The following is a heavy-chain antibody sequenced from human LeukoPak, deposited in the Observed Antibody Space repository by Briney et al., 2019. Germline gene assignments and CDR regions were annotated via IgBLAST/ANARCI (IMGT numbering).Heavy chain of an antibody. J-gene: IGHJ4*02. CDR1: GYTFTCYY. CDR2: INPNSGGT. Sequence: ASVNVSCKASGYTFTCYYMHWVRQAPGQGLEWMGWINPNSGGTNYAQKFQGRVTMTRDTSISTAYMELSRLRSDDTAVYYCARGGQWLHYFDYWGQGTLVTVSS. V-gene: IGHV1-2*02. CDR3: ARGGQWLHYFDY. D-gene: IGHD6-19*01.